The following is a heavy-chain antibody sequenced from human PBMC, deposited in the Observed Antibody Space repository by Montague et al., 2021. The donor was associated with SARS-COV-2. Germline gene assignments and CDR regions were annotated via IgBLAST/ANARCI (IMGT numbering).Heavy chain of an antibody. D-gene: IGHD2-21*01. Sequence: TLSLTCTVSGGSVNSGNYYWSWIRQPAGKRLEWMGRISTSGNTNYNPSLKSLLSILVDTSKNQFSLNLRSVTAADTAVYYCARDTEVEIRTYSYYKMDVWGLGTTVTVSS. CDR1: GGSVNSGNYY. V-gene: IGHV4-61*02. CDR3: ARDTEVEIRTYSYYKMDV. J-gene: IGHJ6*02. CDR2: ISTSGNT.